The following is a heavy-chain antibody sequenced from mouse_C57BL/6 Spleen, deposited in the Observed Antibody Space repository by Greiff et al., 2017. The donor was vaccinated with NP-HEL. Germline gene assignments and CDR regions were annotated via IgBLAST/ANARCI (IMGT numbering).Heavy chain of an antibody. Sequence: QVQLKQSGAELVRPGASVTLSCKASGYTFTDYEMHWVKQTPVHGLEWIGAIDPETGGTAYNQKFKGKAILTADKSSSTAYMELRSLTSEDSAGYYCTYPYGCWGQGTLVTVSA. V-gene: IGHV1-15*01. J-gene: IGHJ3*02. CDR2: IDPETGGT. CDR3: TYPYGC. CDR1: GYTFTDYE.